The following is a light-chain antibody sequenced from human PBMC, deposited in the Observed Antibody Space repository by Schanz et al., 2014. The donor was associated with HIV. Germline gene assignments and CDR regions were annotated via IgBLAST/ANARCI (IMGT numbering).Light chain of an antibody. CDR2: SGS. CDR1: QSLLHSNGYNY. V-gene: IGKV2-28*01. J-gene: IGKJ4*01. CDR3: MQALQTPLT. Sequence: VMTQSPLSLPVTPGQPASISCRSSQSLLHSNGYNYLDWYLQKPGQSPHVLIYSGSNRASGVPDRFSGSGSGTNFTLQISRVEAEDVGVYYCMQALQTPLTFGGGTKVEIK.